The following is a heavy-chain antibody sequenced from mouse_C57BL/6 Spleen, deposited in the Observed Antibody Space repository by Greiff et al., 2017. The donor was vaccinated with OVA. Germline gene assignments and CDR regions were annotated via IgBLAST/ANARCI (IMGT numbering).Heavy chain of an antibody. CDR2: INPNNGGT. CDR1: GYTFTDYY. J-gene: IGHJ4*01. Sequence: EVQLQQSGPELVKPGASVKISCKASGYTFTDYYMNWVKQSHGKSLEWIGDINPNNGGTSYNQKFKGKATLTVDKSSSTAYMELRSLTSEDSAVYYCARFFYDYDGSLYAMDYWGQGTSVTVSS. CDR3: ARFFYDYDGSLYAMDY. D-gene: IGHD2-4*01. V-gene: IGHV1-26*01.